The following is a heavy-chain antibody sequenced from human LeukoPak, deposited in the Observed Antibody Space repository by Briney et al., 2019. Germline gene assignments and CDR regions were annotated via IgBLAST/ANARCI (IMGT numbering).Heavy chain of an antibody. J-gene: IGHJ6*02. Sequence: SETLSPTCTVSGGSISNYYWTWIRQSPGKGLEWIGYIYYSGNTNYNPSLESRVTISVDTSKNQFSLRLSSVTAADTAVYYCARGGYSSSWSLGMDVWGQGTTVTVSS. V-gene: IGHV4-59*08. CDR1: GGSISNYY. CDR2: IYYSGNT. CDR3: ARGGYSSSWSLGMDV. D-gene: IGHD6-13*01.